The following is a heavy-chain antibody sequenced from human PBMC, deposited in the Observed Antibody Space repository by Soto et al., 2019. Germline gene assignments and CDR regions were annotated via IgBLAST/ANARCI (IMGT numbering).Heavy chain of an antibody. Sequence: PGGSLRLSCVASGFTFSTYAMSWVRQAPGKGLEWVSALTPSGGETYYADSVKGRFTISRDNSMNALYLQMTSLRIEDTAVYYCAHPRGYGVFDAYDIWSQGTMVSVSS. J-gene: IGHJ3*02. CDR2: LTPSGGET. D-gene: IGHD4-17*01. CDR1: GFTFSTYA. V-gene: IGHV3-23*01. CDR3: AHPRGYGVFDAYDI.